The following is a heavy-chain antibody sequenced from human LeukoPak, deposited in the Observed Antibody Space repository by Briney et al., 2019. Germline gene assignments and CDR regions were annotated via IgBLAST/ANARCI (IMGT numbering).Heavy chain of an antibody. D-gene: IGHD3-3*01. J-gene: IGHJ5*02. CDR3: GKTYYDFWSGYS. CDR1: GFTFSSYG. CDR2: IRYDGSNK. V-gene: IGHV3-30*02. Sequence: GGSLRLSCAASGFTFSSYGMHWVRQAPGKGLEWVAFIRYDGSNKYYADSVKGRFTISRDNSKNTLYLQMNSLRAEDTAVYYCGKTYYDFWSGYSWGQGTLVTVSS.